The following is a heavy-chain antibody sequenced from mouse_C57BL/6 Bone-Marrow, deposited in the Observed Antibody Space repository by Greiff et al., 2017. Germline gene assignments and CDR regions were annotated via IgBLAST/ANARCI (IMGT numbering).Heavy chain of an antibody. CDR1: GYTFTDYY. CDR2: INPYNGGT. CDR3: ARDHGYYDY. J-gene: IGHJ2*01. V-gene: IGHV1-19*01. D-gene: IGHD1-1*02. Sequence: VHVKQSGPVLVKPGASVKMSCTASGYTFTDYYMNWVKQSHGQSLEWIGVINPYNGGTSYNQKFKGKATLTVDKSSSTAYMELNSLTSEDSAVYYGARDHGYYDYWGQGTTLTVSS.